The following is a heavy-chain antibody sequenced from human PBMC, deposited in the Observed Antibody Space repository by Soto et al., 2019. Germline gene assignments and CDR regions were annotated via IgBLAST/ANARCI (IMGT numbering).Heavy chain of an antibody. V-gene: IGHV4-31*03. Sequence: SETLSLTCTVSGGFISSGGYYWSWIRQHPGKGLEWIGYIYYSGITYYNPSLKSRVTISVDTSKNQFSLKLRSVTAADTAVYFCARSDDYDSSGFSDWGQGTLLTVSS. CDR3: ARSDDYDSSGFSD. J-gene: IGHJ4*02. CDR1: GGFISSGGYY. D-gene: IGHD3-22*01. CDR2: IYYSGIT.